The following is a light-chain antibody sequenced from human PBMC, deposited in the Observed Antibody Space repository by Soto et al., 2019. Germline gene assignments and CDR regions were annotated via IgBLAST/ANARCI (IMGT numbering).Light chain of an antibody. Sequence: ETVMTQSPATLSISPGERATLSCRASRSVSSNVAWYQQKPGQTPRLLIYGASTRATGIPVSFSGSGSGTEFSLTISSLQSEDFAVYYCHQYDGGPYTFGQGTKVEI. CDR2: GAS. V-gene: IGKV3-15*01. J-gene: IGKJ2*01. CDR3: HQYDGGPYT. CDR1: RSVSSN.